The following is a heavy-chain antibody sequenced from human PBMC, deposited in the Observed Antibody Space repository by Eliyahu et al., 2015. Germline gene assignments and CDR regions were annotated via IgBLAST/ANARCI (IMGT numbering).Heavy chain of an antibody. CDR3: ATGSSLGWFDP. D-gene: IGHD6-6*01. Sequence: DVQLVESGGGLVXPGGSLXLSCSASGFILVSYWMTWVRQAPGKGLEWVANINEDGSEKYYVDSVRGRFTISRDNARYSLSLQMNSLRAEDTAVYYCATGSSLGWFDPRGQGTLVTVSS. CDR1: GFILVSYW. V-gene: IGHV3-7*01. J-gene: IGHJ5*02. CDR2: INEDGSEK.